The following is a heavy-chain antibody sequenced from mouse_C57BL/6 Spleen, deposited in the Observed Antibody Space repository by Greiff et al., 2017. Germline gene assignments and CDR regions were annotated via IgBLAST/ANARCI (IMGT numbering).Heavy chain of an antibody. CDR3: ARTGSGYVNYYAMDY. CDR1: GYSFTDYN. Sequence: EVQLVESGPELVKPGASVKISCKASGYSFTDYNMNWVKQSNGKSLEWIGVINPNYGTTSYNQKFKGKATLTVDQSSSTAYMQLNSLTSEDSAVYYCARTGSGYVNYYAMDYWGQGTSVTVSS. D-gene: IGHD3-2*02. CDR2: INPNYGTT. J-gene: IGHJ4*01. V-gene: IGHV1-39*01.